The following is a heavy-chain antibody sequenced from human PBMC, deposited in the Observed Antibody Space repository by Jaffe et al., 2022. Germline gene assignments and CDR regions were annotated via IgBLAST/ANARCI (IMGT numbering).Heavy chain of an antibody. CDR2: IRYDGSNK. J-gene: IGHJ4*02. Sequence: QVQLVESGGGVVQPGGSLRLSCAASGFTFSSYGMHWVRQAPGKGLEWVAFIRYDGSNKYYADSVKGRFTISRDNSKNTLYLQMNSLRAEDTAVYYCAKDRTPYDFWSGYLPYYFDYWGQGTLVTVSS. CDR1: GFTFSSYG. CDR3: AKDRTPYDFWSGYLPYYFDY. D-gene: IGHD3-3*01. V-gene: IGHV3-30*02.